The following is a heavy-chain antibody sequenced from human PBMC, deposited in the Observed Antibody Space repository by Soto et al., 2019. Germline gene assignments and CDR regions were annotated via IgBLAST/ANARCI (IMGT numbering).Heavy chain of an antibody. Sequence: PSETLSLTCTVTGGSMTSGDQYWTWIRHRPGEGLEGFGYINHRGSLYYNPSLKSRVSMSVDPSKTHFSLNLRSVTAAATAVYYCARELPQGQGRNMDVWGQWSRVTVS. V-gene: IGHV4-31*03. D-gene: IGHD3-10*01. CDR3: ARELPQGQGRNMDV. J-gene: IGHJ6*02. CDR1: GGSMTSGDQY. CDR2: INHRGSL.